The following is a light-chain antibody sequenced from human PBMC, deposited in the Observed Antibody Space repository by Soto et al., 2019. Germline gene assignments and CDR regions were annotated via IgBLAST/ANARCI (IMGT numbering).Light chain of an antibody. Sequence: SKSAGAVSLSIRERGTLSCRASQSVDSTYLTWYQQKPGQAPRLLIYDDSTRATGIPARFSGSGSGTEFTLTICSLQSEDFAIYYCQQYNNRPRTFGQGTKVDIK. CDR2: DDS. V-gene: IGKV3-15*01. J-gene: IGKJ1*01. CDR3: QQYNNRPRT. CDR1: QSVDSTY.